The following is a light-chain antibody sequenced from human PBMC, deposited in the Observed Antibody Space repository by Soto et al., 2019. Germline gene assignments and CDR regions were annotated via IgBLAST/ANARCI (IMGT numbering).Light chain of an antibody. CDR3: QMYNIAPLIT. CDR1: QDIGNH. V-gene: IGKV1-27*01. J-gene: IGKJ5*01. CDR2: AAS. Sequence: DIQMIQSPSSLSAYVGARVTISCRASQDIGNHLAWYQQKPGKVPKLLIHAASTLPSGVPSRFSGSGSGTDFTLTISSLQPEDVATYFCQMYNIAPLITFGQGTRLEIK.